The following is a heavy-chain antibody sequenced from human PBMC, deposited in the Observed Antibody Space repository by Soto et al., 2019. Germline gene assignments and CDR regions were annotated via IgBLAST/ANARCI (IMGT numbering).Heavy chain of an antibody. J-gene: IGHJ6*02. CDR2: IIPIFGTA. CDR1: GGTFSSYA. CDR3: AIETSSLSYGDYYYYGMDV. D-gene: IGHD4-17*01. V-gene: IGHV1-69*12. Sequence: QVQLVQSGAEVKKPGSSVKVSCKASGGTFSSYAISWVRQAPGQGLEWMGGIIPIFGTANYAQKFQGRVTITADESTSTAYMELSSLRSEDTAVYYCAIETSSLSYGDYYYYGMDVWGQGTTVTVSS.